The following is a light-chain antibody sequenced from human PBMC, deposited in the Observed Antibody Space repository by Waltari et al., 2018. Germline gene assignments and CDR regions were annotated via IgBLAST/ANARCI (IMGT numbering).Light chain of an antibody. CDR3: SSYEPLSISIL. V-gene: IGLV2-23*02. Sequence: QSALTQPASVSGSPGQSITISCTGSSSDVGSYNIVSWYQLHPGKAPQFIISEVFKRPSGFSDRFAVSRSGNTASLTISGLRADDEADYSCSSYEPLSISILFGGGTKLTVL. CDR1: SSDVGSYNI. CDR2: EVF. J-gene: IGLJ2*01.